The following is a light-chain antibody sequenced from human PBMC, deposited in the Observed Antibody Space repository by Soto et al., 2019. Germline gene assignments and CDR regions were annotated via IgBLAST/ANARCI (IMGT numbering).Light chain of an antibody. Sequence: EIAMTQSPATLSVSPGERVTLSCRASQSVSSNLAWYQQKPGQAPRLLIYGASTRATGIPARFSGSGSGTEFTLTISSLQSEDFAVYYCQQYNNWPMYTFGQGTKLEIK. CDR3: QQYNNWPMYT. CDR2: GAS. V-gene: IGKV3-15*01. CDR1: QSVSSN. J-gene: IGKJ2*01.